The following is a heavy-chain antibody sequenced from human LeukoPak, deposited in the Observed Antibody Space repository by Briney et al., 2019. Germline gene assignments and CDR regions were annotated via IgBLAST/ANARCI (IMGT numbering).Heavy chain of an antibody. CDR3: ARVSDSSGHWGSYYYYMDV. CDR2: IYYSGST. J-gene: IGHJ6*03. Sequence: SETLSLTCTVSGGSISSYYWSWIRQPPGKGLEWIGYIYYSGSTNYNPSPKSRVTISVDTSKNQFSLKLSSVTAADTAVYYCARVSDSSGHWGSYYYYMDVWGKGTTVTISS. CDR1: GGSISSYY. V-gene: IGHV4-59*01. D-gene: IGHD3-22*01.